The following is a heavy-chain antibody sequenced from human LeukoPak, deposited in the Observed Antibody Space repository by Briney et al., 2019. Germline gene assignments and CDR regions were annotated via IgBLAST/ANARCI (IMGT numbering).Heavy chain of an antibody. CDR1: GFIFSNYG. V-gene: IGHV4-59*05. CDR3: ARQGRDWPIAS. J-gene: IGHJ4*02. D-gene: IGHD5-24*01. CDR2: IYYSGTS. Sequence: GSLRLSCAASGFIFSNYGMSWVRQPPGQGLEWIGSIYYSGTSYYNPSLKSRVIISVDTSKNQFSLNLNSVTAADTAVYYCARQGRDWPIASWGQGTLVTVSS.